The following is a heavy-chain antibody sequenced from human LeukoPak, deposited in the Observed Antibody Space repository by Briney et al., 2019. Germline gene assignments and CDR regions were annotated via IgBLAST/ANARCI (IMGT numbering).Heavy chain of an antibody. J-gene: IGHJ4*02. CDR1: GFTFSSYG. CDR2: IWYDGSNK. V-gene: IGHV3-33*06. CDR3: AKEQYSSSWPDY. D-gene: IGHD6-13*01. Sequence: PGGSLRLSCAASGFTFSSYGMHWVRQAPGKGLEWVAVIWYDGSNKYYADSVKGRFTISRDNSKNTLYLQMNSLRAEDTAVYYCAKEQYSSSWPDYWGQGTLVTASS.